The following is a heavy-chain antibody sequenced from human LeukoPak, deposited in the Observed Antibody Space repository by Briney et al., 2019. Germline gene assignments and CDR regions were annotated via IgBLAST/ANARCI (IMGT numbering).Heavy chain of an antibody. CDR1: GGSFSGYY. CDR2: INHSGST. Sequence: PSETLSLTCAVYGGSFSGYYWSWIRQPPGKGLEWIGEINHSGSTNYNPSLKSRVTISVDTSKNQFSLKLSSVTAADTAVYHCARDPYGFDYWGQGTLVTVSS. D-gene: IGHD3-10*01. J-gene: IGHJ4*02. CDR3: ARDPYGFDY. V-gene: IGHV4-34*01.